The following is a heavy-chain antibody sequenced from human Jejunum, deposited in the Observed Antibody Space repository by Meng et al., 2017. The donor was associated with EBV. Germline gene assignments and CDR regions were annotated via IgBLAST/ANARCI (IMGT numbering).Heavy chain of an antibody. CDR1: RGSFSGYY. Sequence: GQLQQWGAGLLKPSETLSLTCAVYRGSFSGYYWSWIRQHPGKGLEWIGEINHSGSTNYNPSLRSQVTISVETSKNQFSLRLNSVTAADTAVYYCARVAFSYTTRSLDSWGQGTLVTVSS. J-gene: IGHJ4*02. CDR2: INHSGST. V-gene: IGHV4-34*02. CDR3: ARVAFSYTTRSLDS. D-gene: IGHD3-16*02.